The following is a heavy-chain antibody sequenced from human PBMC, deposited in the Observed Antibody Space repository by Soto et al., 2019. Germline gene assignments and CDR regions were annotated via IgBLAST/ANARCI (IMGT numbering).Heavy chain of an antibody. J-gene: IGHJ4*02. CDR1: GFSLSTSGVG. D-gene: IGHD3-16*02. V-gene: IGHV2-5*02. CDR3: AHSHYDYIWGSYRFHY. Sequence: SGPTLVKPTQTLTLTCTFSGFSLSTSGVGVGWIRQPPGKALEWLALIYWDDDKRYSPSLKSRLTITKDTSKNQVVLTMTNMDPVDTATYYCAHSHYDYIWGSYRFHYWGQGTLVTVSS. CDR2: IYWDDDK.